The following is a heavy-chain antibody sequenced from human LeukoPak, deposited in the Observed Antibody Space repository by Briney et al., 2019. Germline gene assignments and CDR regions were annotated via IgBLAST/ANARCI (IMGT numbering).Heavy chain of an antibody. CDR2: IYSSGST. D-gene: IGHD3-10*01. V-gene: IGHV4-4*07. Sequence: SETLSLTGSVSGGSISSYYWSWIRQPAGKGLEWIGRIYSSGSTNYNPSLKSRVTMSLDTSKNQFSLNLTTVTAADTAVYYCARTSARGAQFDYWGQGTLVTVSS. CDR1: GGSISSYY. J-gene: IGHJ4*02. CDR3: ARTSARGAQFDY.